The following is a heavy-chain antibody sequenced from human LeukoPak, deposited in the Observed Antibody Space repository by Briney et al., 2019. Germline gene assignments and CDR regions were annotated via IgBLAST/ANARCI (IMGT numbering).Heavy chain of an antibody. CDR1: GFTFSRYA. D-gene: IGHD3-22*01. Sequence: GRSLRLSCAASGFTFSRYAMHWVRQAPGKGLEWVAVISYDGSNKYYADSVKGRFTISRDNSKNTLYLQMNSLRAEDTAVYYCARGPYSSGYFYYFDYWGQGTLVTVSS. CDR2: ISYDGSNK. V-gene: IGHV3-30*04. CDR3: ARGPYSSGYFYYFDY. J-gene: IGHJ4*02.